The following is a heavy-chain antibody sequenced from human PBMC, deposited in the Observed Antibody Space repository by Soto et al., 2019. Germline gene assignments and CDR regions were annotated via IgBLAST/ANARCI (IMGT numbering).Heavy chain of an antibody. CDR3: ARIPRYCSGGSCYHYYYYCGMDV. Sequence: SGPTLVNPPQTLTLTCTFSGFSLSTRGMCVSWIRQPPGKALEWLALIDWDDDKYNSTSLKTRLTSSKDTSKSQVVLTMTNMDPVDTATYYCARIPRYCSGGSCYHYYYYCGMDVWGQGYTGTVSS. CDR2: IDWDDDK. J-gene: IGHJ6*02. D-gene: IGHD2-15*01. CDR1: GFSLSTRGMC. V-gene: IGHV2-70*01.